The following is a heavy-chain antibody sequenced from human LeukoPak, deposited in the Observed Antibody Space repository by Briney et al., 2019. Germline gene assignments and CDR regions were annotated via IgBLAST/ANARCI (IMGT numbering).Heavy chain of an antibody. V-gene: IGHV1-46*01. CDR1: GYTFTSYF. CDR3: AREKSGGYFDY. D-gene: IGHD3-16*01. CDR2: INPTGASR. J-gene: IGHJ4*02. Sequence: ASVKVSCKASGYTFTSYFMHWVRQAPGQGLEWLGIINPTGASRSYAQRFRGRVTVTSDTSTNTVYMELSSLTSEDTAVFYCAREKSGGYFDYWGQGTLVTVSS.